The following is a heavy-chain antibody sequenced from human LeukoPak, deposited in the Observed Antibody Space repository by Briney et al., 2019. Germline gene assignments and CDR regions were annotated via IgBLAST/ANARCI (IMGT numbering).Heavy chain of an antibody. CDR1: GYTVTSYG. V-gene: IGHV1-18*01. CDR2: ISAYNVNT. D-gene: IGHD1-26*01. CDR3: ARAASGASYGVSDY. Sequence: ASVKVSCKASGYTVTSYGISWVGQAPGQGREWMGWISAYNVNTNYAQKLHGRVTMTKDTSTSTAYMELRSLRSDHQAVYYCARAASGASYGVSDYWREGTLVTVSS. J-gene: IGHJ4*02.